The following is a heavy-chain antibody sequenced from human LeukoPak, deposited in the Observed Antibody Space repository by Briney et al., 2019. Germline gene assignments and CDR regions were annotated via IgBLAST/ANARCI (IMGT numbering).Heavy chain of an antibody. J-gene: IGHJ2*01. CDR3: ARVWLSSGSYWYFDF. V-gene: IGHV4-4*07. CDR2: IYSSGNT. Sequence: SETLSLTCTVSGGSISSNFWSWIRQPAGKGLEYIGRIYSSGNTNYNPSLKSRVTMSVDTSKNQFSLLLHSVTAADTAVYYCARVWLSSGSYWYFDFWGRGTLVIVSS. D-gene: IGHD3-22*01. CDR1: GGSISSNF.